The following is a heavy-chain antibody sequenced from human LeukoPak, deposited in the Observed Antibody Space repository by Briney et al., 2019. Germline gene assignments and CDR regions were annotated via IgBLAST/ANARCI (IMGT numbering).Heavy chain of an antibody. CDR3: ATSGWYLLPGVY. Sequence: GTLRLSCAASGFTFSRYAMSWVRQAPGKGLEWIGSIYYSGSTYYNPSLKSRVTISVDTSKNQFSLKLSSVTAADTAVYYCATSGWYLLPGVYWGQGTLVTVSS. D-gene: IGHD6-19*01. J-gene: IGHJ4*02. CDR2: IYYSGST. CDR1: GFTFSRYA. V-gene: IGHV4-59*05.